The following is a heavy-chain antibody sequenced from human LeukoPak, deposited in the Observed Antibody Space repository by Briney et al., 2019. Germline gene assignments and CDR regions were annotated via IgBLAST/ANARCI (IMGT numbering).Heavy chain of an antibody. CDR3: AKDWPADGHGPPHYFDF. D-gene: IGHD5-24*01. V-gene: IGHV3-30*04. Sequence: PGRSLRLSCAASGFTFSSYAMHWVRQAPGKGLEWVAVISKGGSNKYYADSVKGRVTISRDNSKNTLYLQMNFLRAEDTAVYYCAKDWPADGHGPPHYFDFWGQGTLVTVSS. CDR2: ISKGGSNK. J-gene: IGHJ4*02. CDR1: GFTFSSYA.